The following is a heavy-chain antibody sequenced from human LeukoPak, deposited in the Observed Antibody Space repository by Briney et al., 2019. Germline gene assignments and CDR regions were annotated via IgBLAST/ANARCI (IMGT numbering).Heavy chain of an antibody. D-gene: IGHD3-16*02. CDR1: GYSISSGYY. J-gene: IGHJ3*02. Sequence: KPSETLSLTCTVSGYSISSGYYWGWIRQPPGKGLEWIGSIYHSGSTYYNPSLKSRVTISVDTSKNQFSLKLSSVTAADTAVYYCARDPGTSLWGAFDIWGQGTMVIVSS. V-gene: IGHV4-38-2*02. CDR3: ARDPGTSLWGAFDI. CDR2: IYHSGST.